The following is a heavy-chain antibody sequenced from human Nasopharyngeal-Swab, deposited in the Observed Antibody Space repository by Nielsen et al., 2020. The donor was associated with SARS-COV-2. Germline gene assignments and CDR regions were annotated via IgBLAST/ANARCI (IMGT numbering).Heavy chain of an antibody. V-gene: IGHV1-8*01. CDR3: ARGQGVGGFKTRNYYGMDV. CDR1: GYTFTSYD. J-gene: IGHJ6*02. D-gene: IGHD5-24*01. CDR2: MNPNSGNT. Sequence: ASVKVSCKASGYTFTSYDIRWVRQATGQGLECMGCMNPNSGNTGYAQKFQGRVTMTRDTSISTAYMELSSLRSEDTAVYYCARGQGVGGFKTRNYYGMDVWGQGTTVTVSS.